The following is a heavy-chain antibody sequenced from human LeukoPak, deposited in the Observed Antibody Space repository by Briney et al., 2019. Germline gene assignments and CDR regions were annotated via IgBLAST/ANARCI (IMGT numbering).Heavy chain of an antibody. J-gene: IGHJ4*02. CDR3: AKVPFSSTWYDY. CDR2: ISSNGGTT. V-gene: IGHV3-64*01. Sequence: GGSLRLSCVASGFIFTNYGIHWGRQAPGRGLEFVSRISSNGGTTYYANSLRGRFTISTDNTKNPVYLQMTSLSPADMAVYNCAKVPFSSTWYDYWGQGTLVTVSS. CDR1: GFIFTNYG. D-gene: IGHD6-13*01.